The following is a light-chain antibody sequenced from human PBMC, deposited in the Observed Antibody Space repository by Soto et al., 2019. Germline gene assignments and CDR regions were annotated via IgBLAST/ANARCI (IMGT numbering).Light chain of an antibody. J-gene: IGKJ2*01. V-gene: IGKV3-11*01. CDR1: QSVSSY. CDR2: DAS. Sequence: EIVLTQSPATLSLSPGERATLSCRASQSVSSYLAWSQQKPGQAPRLLIYDASNRATGIPARFSGSGSGTDFTLTISSLEPEDFAVYYCQQRSDWHPVYTFGQGTKLEIK. CDR3: QQRSDWHPVYT.